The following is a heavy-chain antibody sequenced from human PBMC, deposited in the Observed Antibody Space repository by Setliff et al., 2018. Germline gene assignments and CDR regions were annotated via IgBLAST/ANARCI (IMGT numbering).Heavy chain of an antibody. J-gene: IGHJ4*02. CDR1: GASISSYY. Sequence: PSETLSLTCTVSGASISSYYWSWIRQPPGKGLEWIGYIYTSGTTKYNPSLKSRFTISRDNAKNSLYLQMNSLRAEDTALYYCAREVWNIYDNDNSWSGYSDHWGQGTLVTVSS. V-gene: IGHV4-4*08. CDR3: AREVWNIYDNDNSWSGYSDH. CDR2: IYTSGTT. D-gene: IGHD3-3*01.